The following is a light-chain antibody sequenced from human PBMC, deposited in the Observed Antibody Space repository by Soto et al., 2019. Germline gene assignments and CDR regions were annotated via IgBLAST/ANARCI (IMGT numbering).Light chain of an antibody. CDR2: EVT. V-gene: IGLV2-14*01. J-gene: IGLJ1*01. CDR3: NSYTTLSNRV. CDR1: SGDIGAYNY. Sequence: QSVPTQPVSVSGSPGQSITISCTGTSGDIGAYNYVSWYQQHPGKAPKLLIYEVTNRPSGVSDRFSGSKSSNTASLTISGLQAEDEANYYCNSYTTLSNRVFGTGTKV.